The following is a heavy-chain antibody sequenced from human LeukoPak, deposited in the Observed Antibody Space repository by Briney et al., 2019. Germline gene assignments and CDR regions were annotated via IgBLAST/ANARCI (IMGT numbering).Heavy chain of an antibody. V-gene: IGHV1-24*01. CDR3: ARYYYYGSGSYYNSDYYYYGMDV. D-gene: IGHD3-10*01. CDR1: GYTLTELS. Sequence: GASVKVSCKVSGYTLTELSMHWVRQAPGKGLEWMGGFDPEDGETIYAQKFQGRVTMTEDTSTDTAYMELSSLRSEDTAVYYCARYYYYGSGSYYNSDYYYYGMDVWGKGTTVTVSS. J-gene: IGHJ6*04. CDR2: FDPEDGET.